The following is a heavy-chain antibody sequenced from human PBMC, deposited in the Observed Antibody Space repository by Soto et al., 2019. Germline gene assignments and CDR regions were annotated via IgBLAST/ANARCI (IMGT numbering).Heavy chain of an antibody. CDR3: TKGDYGSGSFLGFDQ. J-gene: IGHJ4*02. CDR2: IGWNSGSI. D-gene: IGHD3-10*01. V-gene: IGHV3-9*01. CDR1: GFTFDDYA. Sequence: GGALRVSSGVSGFTFDDYAIHWVRQAPGKGLEWVSVIGWNSGSIGYAPSVKGRFTISRDNAKKSLYLEMNSLRVEDSAMYYCTKGDYGSGSFLGFDQWGQGTLVTVSS.